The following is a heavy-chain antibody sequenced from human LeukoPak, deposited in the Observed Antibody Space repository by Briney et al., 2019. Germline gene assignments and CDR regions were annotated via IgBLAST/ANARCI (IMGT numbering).Heavy chain of an antibody. Sequence: SETLSLTCAVYGGSFSGYYWSWIRQPPGKGLEWIGEINHSGSTNYNPSLKSRVTISVDTSKNQFSLKLSSVTAAGTAVYYCARGRVEQWLVANYYYYYMDVWGKGTTVTVSS. CDR1: GGSFSGYY. V-gene: IGHV4-34*01. J-gene: IGHJ6*03. CDR2: INHSGST. CDR3: ARGRVEQWLVANYYYYYMDV. D-gene: IGHD6-19*01.